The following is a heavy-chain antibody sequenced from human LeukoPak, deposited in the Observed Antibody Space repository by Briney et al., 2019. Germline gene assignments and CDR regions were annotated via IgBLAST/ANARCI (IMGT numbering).Heavy chain of an antibody. CDR2: IYYSGST. CDR1: GGSISSSSYY. CDR3: AREQLLWFGDWFDP. J-gene: IGHJ5*02. V-gene: IGHV4-39*07. Sequence: PSETLSLTCTVSGGSISSSSYYWGWIRQPPGKGLEWLGSIYYSGSTYYNPSLKSRVTISVDTSKNQFSLKLSSVTAADTAVYYCAREQLLWFGDWFDPWGQGTLVTVSS. D-gene: IGHD3-10*01.